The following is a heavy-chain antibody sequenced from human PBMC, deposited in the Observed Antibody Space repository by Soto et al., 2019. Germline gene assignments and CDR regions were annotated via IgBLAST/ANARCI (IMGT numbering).Heavy chain of an antibody. CDR1: GFTFSSYS. D-gene: IGHD5-18*01. CDR3: ARDQPGYSYGYGLGY. Sequence: EVQLVESGGGLVQPGGSLRLSCAASGFTFSSYSMNWVRQAPGKGLAWVSSISSSSSYIYYADSVKGRFTISRDNAKNSLYLQMNSLRAEDTAVYYCARDQPGYSYGYGLGYWGQGTLVTVSS. V-gene: IGHV3-21*01. J-gene: IGHJ4*02. CDR2: ISSSSSYI.